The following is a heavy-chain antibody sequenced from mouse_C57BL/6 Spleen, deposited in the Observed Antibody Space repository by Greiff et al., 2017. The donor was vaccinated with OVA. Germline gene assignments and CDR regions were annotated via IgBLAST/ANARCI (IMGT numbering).Heavy chain of an antibody. J-gene: IGHJ3*01. Sequence: QVTLKVSGPGLVAPSQSLSITCTVSGFSLTSYGVDWVRQSPGKGLEWLGVIWGVGSTNYNSALKSRLSISKDNSKSQVFLKMNSLQTDDTAMYYCASESTTVVGRFAYWGQGTLVTVSA. CDR1: GFSLTSYG. D-gene: IGHD1-1*01. V-gene: IGHV2-6*01. CDR3: ASESTTVVGRFAY. CDR2: IWGVGST.